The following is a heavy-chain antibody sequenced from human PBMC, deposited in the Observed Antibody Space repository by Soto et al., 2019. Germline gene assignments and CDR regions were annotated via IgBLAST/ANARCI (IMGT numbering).Heavy chain of an antibody. D-gene: IGHD1-1*01. CDR3: ARDPAGTTSWFDT. CDR1: GGTFSSYT. Sequence: QVQLVQSGAEVKKPGSSVKVSCKASGGTFSSYTISWVRQAPGQGLEWMGRIIPILGIANYAQKFQGRVTITADKSTRTAYMELSSLRSEDTAVYYCARDPAGTTSWFDTWGHGTLVTVSS. CDR2: IIPILGIA. J-gene: IGHJ5*01. V-gene: IGHV1-69*08.